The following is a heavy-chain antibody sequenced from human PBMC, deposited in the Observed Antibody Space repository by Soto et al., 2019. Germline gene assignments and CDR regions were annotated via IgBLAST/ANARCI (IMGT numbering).Heavy chain of an antibody. Sequence: PSETLSLTCAVYGGSFSGYYWSWIRQPPGKGLEWIGEINHSGSTNYNPSLKSRVTISVDTSKNQFSLKLSSVTAADTAVYYCASSGSGYDSGFDYWGQGTLVTVSS. J-gene: IGHJ4*02. V-gene: IGHV4-34*01. CDR2: INHSGST. D-gene: IGHD5-12*01. CDR3: ASSGSGYDSGFDY. CDR1: GGSFSGYY.